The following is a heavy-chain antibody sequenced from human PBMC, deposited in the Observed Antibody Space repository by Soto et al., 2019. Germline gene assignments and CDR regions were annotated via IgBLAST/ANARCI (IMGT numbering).Heavy chain of an antibody. Sequence: SETLSLTCAVYGGSFSGYYWSWIRQPPAKGLQWIGEINHGGGTNYNPPLKSRVTISVDTSKNQFSLKLSSVTAADTAVYYCARGPLCLLIGDSFAWGQGTLVTVSS. CDR1: GGSFSGYY. CDR2: INHGGGT. CDR3: ARGPLCLLIGDSFA. D-gene: IGHD2-21*01. V-gene: IGHV4-34*01. J-gene: IGHJ5*02.